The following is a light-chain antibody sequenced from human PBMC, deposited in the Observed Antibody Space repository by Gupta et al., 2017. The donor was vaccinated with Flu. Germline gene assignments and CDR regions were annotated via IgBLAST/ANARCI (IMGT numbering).Light chain of an antibody. CDR2: KAS. J-gene: IGKJ1*01. CDR3: QQYYSYSWT. Sequence: DIQMTQPPSTQSASVGDRVTITCRASQNIRSWLAWYQQKPGKAPKLLIYKASILESGVPSRFSGSESGTEFTLTILSLQPDDFATYYCQQYYSYSWTFGQGTKVEIK. V-gene: IGKV1-5*03. CDR1: QNIRSW.